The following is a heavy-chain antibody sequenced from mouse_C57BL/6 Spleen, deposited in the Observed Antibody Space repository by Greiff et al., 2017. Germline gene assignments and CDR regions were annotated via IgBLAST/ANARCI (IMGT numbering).Heavy chain of an antibody. CDR2: IDPSSGGT. CDR3: ARSGVITQYCFDY. J-gene: IGHJ2*01. Sequence: QVQLQQPGAELVKPGASVKMSCKASGYTFTSYWMNWVKQRPGWGLEWIGRIDPSSGGTKYNEKFKSKATLTVDKPSSTAYMPLSSLTSEDSAVYYWARSGVITQYCFDYWGQGTTLTVSS. D-gene: IGHD1-1*01. CDR1: GYTFTSYW. V-gene: IGHV1-72*01.